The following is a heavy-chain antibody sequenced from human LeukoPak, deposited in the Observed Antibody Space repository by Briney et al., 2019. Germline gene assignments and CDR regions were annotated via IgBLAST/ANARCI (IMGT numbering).Heavy chain of an antibody. D-gene: IGHD4-17*01. CDR1: GFFFSNYD. CDR3: ARGVTVTTDF. J-gene: IGHJ4*02. CDR2: LSGSGGSI. Sequence: PGGSLRPSCAASGFFFSNYDMNWVRQAPGKGLEWVSGLSGSGGSIFYADSVKGRFTISRDNSKNTVYLQMNSLRGEDTAIYYCARGVTVTTDFWGQGTLVTVSS. V-gene: IGHV3-23*01.